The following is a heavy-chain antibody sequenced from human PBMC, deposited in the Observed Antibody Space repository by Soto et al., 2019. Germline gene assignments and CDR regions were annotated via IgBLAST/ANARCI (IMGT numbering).Heavy chain of an antibody. CDR3: ARGVRGAPMYNWFDP. V-gene: IGHV4-30-2*01. J-gene: IGHJ5*02. CDR2: IYHSGST. D-gene: IGHD3-10*01. CDR1: GCSISSGGYS. Sequence: ALSLTCAVSGCSISSGGYSWSWIRQPPGKGLEWIGYIYHSGSTYYNPSLKSRVTISVDRSKNQFSLKLSSVTAADTAVYYCARGVRGAPMYNWFDPWGQGTLVPVSS.